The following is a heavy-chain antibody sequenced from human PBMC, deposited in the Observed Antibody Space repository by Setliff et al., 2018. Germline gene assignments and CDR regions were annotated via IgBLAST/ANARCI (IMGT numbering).Heavy chain of an antibody. Sequence: GGSLRLSCAASGFTVSSNYMSWVRQAPGKGLQWVSSVSGSGMTRDYTDSVKGRFTVSRDSSQNKIHLQMDSLRAEDTGIYYCAREASGHSYGSHWGPGTLVTVSS. D-gene: IGHD5-18*01. V-gene: IGHV3-53*01. J-gene: IGHJ4*02. CDR3: AREASGHSYGSH. CDR1: GFTVSSNY. CDR2: VSGSGMTR.